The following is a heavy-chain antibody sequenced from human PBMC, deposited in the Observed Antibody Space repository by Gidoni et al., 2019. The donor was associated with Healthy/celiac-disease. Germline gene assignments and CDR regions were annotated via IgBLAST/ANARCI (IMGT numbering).Heavy chain of an antibody. CDR2: ISWDSGST. V-gene: IGHV3-43*01. CDR3: AKDITMVRVGDYMDV. J-gene: IGHJ6*03. CDR1: GFTFRDYT. Sequence: EVRLVESGGAVVQPGGSLRLSCAAAGFTFRDYTMHWVRQAPGKGLEWVSLISWDSGSTFYADSVKGRFTISRDNSKNYLYLQMNSLRTEDTALYYCAKDITMVRVGDYMDVWGEGTTVTVSS. D-gene: IGHD3-10*01.